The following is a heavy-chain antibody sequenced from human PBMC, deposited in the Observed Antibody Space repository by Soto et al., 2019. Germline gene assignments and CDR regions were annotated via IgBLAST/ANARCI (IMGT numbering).Heavy chain of an antibody. CDR1: GYTFTSYA. V-gene: IGHV1-3*01. CDR2: INAGNGNT. Sequence: ASVKVSCKASGYTFTSYAMHWVRQAPGQSLESMGWINAGNGNTKYSQKFQGRVTITRDTSASTAYMELSSLRSEDTAVYYCARVGYYYDSSGYYLFSLVPSDDAFDILGQGTMVTVSS. D-gene: IGHD3-22*01. J-gene: IGHJ3*02. CDR3: ARVGYYYDSSGYYLFSLVPSDDAFDI.